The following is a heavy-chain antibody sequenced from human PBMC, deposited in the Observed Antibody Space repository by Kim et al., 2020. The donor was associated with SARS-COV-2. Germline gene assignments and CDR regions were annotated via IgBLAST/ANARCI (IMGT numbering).Heavy chain of an antibody. V-gene: IGHV4-59*01. CDR3: ARFGMLADGMDV. J-gene: IGHJ6*02. Sequence: NNHPSRHSRVTISVATSQNQFSLQLSSVTAADTAVYYCARFGMLADGMDVWGQGTTVTVSS. D-gene: IGHD2-8*01.